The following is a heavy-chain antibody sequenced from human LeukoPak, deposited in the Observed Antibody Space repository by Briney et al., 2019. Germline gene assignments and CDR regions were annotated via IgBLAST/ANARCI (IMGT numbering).Heavy chain of an antibody. V-gene: IGHV1-18*01. CDR2: ISAYNGNT. CDR1: GYTFTSYG. J-gene: IGHJ6*02. CDR3: ARDGTKYQLLRVQGPYYYGMDV. D-gene: IGHD2-2*01. Sequence: GASVKVSCKASGYTFTSYGISWVRQAPGQWLEWMGWISAYNGNTNYAQKLQGRVTMTTDTSTSTAYMELRSLRSDDTAVYYCARDGTKYQLLRVQGPYYYGMDVWGQGTTVTVSS.